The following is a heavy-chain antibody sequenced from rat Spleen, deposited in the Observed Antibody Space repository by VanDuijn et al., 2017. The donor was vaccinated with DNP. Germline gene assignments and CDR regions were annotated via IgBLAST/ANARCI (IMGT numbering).Heavy chain of an antibody. J-gene: IGHJ2*01. CDR1: GFIFSDYA. CDR2: IIYDGSST. V-gene: IGHV5-7*01. D-gene: IGHD1-4*01. Sequence: EVQLVESGGGLVQPGRSLRLSCAASGFIFSDYAMAWVRQSPKMGLEWVATIIYDGSSTFYRDSVTGRFTISRDFAKSTLYLQMDSLRSEDSATYYCARSMSGIRGYYFDYWGQGVMVTVSS. CDR3: ARSMSGIRGYYFDY.